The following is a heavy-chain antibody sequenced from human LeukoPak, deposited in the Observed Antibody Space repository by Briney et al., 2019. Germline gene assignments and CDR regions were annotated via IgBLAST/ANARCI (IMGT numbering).Heavy chain of an antibody. J-gene: IGHJ3*02. D-gene: IGHD3-16*02. CDR2: IYHSGST. CDR3: ARGVMITFGGVIVHSHAFDI. CDR1: GYSISSGYY. Sequence: PSETLPLTCAVSGYSISSGYYWGWIRQPPGKGLEWIGSIYHSGSTYYNPSLKSRVTISVDTSKNQFSLKLSSVTAADTAVYYCARGVMITFGGVIVHSHAFDIWGQGTMVTVSS. V-gene: IGHV4-38-2*01.